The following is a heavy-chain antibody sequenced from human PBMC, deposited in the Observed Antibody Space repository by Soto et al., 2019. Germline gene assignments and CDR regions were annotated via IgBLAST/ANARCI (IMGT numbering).Heavy chain of an antibody. CDR1: GFNFNTYG. CDR3: ARNLRWEPQFDN. D-gene: IGHD4-17*01. V-gene: IGHV3-33*01. J-gene: IGHJ4*02. Sequence: QVQLVESGGGVVQPGTSLRLSCVASGFNFNTYGMHWVRQAPGKGLEWVAVIWFDESDNYYADSVKGRFTISRDSSKNTLYLHMNSLRDEDTAVYYCARNLRWEPQFDNWGQGTLVTFSS. CDR2: IWFDESDN.